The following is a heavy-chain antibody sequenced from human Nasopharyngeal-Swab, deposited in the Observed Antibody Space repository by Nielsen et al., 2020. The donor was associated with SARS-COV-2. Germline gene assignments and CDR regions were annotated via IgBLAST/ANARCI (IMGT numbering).Heavy chain of an antibody. CDR3: ARRGGYGTPVDY. CDR1: GFTFSDYY. CDR2: ISSSGSTI. V-gene: IGHV3-11*04. J-gene: IGHJ4*02. D-gene: IGHD5-18*01. Sequence: GESLKISCAASGFTFSDYYMSWIRQAPGKGLEWVSYISSSGSTIYCADSVKGRFTISRDNAKNSLYLQMNSLRAEDTAVYYCARRGGYGTPVDYWGQGTLVTVSS.